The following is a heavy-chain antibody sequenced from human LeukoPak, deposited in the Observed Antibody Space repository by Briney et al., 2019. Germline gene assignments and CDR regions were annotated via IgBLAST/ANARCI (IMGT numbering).Heavy chain of an antibody. V-gene: IGHV1-18*01. CDR1: GYTFTSYG. CDR3: ARALYCSSTSCYTVHWYFDL. D-gene: IGHD2-2*02. J-gene: IGHJ2*01. CDR2: ISAYNGNT. Sequence: GASVKVSXKASGYTFTSYGISWVRQAPGQGLEWMGWISAYNGNTNYAQKLQGRVTMTTDTSTSTAYMELRSLRSDDTAVYYCARALYCSSTSCYTVHWYFDLWGRGTLVTVSS.